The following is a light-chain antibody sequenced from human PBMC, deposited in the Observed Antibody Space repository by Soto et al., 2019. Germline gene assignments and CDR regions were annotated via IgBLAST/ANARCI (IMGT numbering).Light chain of an antibody. CDR3: CSSGGSPTYV. Sequence: QSVLTQPASVSGSPGQSITISCTGTSXNVGSYKLVFWYQQHPGKAPKLMIFEVNKRPSGVSNRFSGSKSGNTASLTISGLKVEDEADYYCCSSGGSPTYVFGTGTKVTVL. CDR1: SXNVGSYKL. J-gene: IGLJ1*01. CDR2: EVN. V-gene: IGLV2-23*02.